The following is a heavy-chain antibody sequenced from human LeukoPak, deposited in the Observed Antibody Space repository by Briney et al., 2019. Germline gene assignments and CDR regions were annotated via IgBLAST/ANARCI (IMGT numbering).Heavy chain of an antibody. CDR2: IKEDESEI. CDR1: GFAFSSYW. Sequence: PGGSLRLSCTASGFAFSSYWMSWVRQAPGKGLEWVAAIKEDESEIYYVESVKGRFTISRDNTKNSLYLQMSNLRAEDTAVFYCARDVYWGQGTLVTVSS. CDR3: ARDVY. V-gene: IGHV3-7*04. J-gene: IGHJ4*02.